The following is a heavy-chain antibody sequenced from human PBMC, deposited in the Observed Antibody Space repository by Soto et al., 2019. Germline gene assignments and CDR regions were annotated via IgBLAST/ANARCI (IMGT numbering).Heavy chain of an antibody. CDR2: IYDDGTT. V-gene: IGHV4-59*03. CDR3: VSSRSAIYGDALDV. Sequence: PSETLSLTCSVSGGSISSYFRNWLRQPPGKGLEWIGYIYDDGTTDYNPSLKSRATILLDMSKNQFSLKLSSVTAADTAVYYCVSSRSAIYGDALDVWGQGTMVTVSS. D-gene: IGHD2-2*01. J-gene: IGHJ3*01. CDR1: GGSISSYF.